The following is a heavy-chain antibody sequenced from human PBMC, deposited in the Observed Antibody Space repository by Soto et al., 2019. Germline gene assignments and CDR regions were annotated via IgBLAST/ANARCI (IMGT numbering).Heavy chain of an antibody. CDR1: GGSFSGYY. Sequence: KTSETLSLTCAVYGGSFSGYYWSWIRQPPGKGLEWIGEINHSGSTNYNPSLKSRVTIAVDTSKNQFSLKLSSVTAADTAVYYCARGPPRRYCSSTSCYGRWFDPWGRGTLVTVSS. CDR2: INHSGST. D-gene: IGHD2-2*01. V-gene: IGHV4-34*01. CDR3: ARGPPRRYCSSTSCYGRWFDP. J-gene: IGHJ5*02.